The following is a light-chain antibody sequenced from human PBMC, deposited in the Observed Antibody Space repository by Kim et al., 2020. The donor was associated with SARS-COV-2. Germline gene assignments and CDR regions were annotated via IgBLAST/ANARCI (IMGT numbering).Light chain of an antibody. Sequence: SYELTQPPSVSVAPGKTASLTCRGNNIGSNSVHWYQQKPGQAPVLVIYYDSDHPSGIPKRVSFSNSRYTATLTISRIEPGDEAGSDCQWWDCGSDHVVFG. J-gene: IGLJ2*01. V-gene: IGLV3-21*04. CDR1: NIGSNS. CDR2: YDS. CDR3: QWWDCGSDHVV.